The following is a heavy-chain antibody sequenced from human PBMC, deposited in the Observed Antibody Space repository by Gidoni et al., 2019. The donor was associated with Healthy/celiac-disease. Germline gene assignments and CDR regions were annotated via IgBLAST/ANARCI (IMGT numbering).Heavy chain of an antibody. D-gene: IGHD3-10*01. CDR2: ISAYNGNT. CDR1: GYTFTRYG. CDR3: ARGESFGSGSYQLYNWFDP. V-gene: IGHV1-18*01. Sequence: QVQLVQSGAEVKKPGASVKVSCKASGYTFTRYGISWVRQAPGQGLEWMGWISAYNGNTNYARKLQGRVTMTTDTSTSTAYMELRSLRSDDTAVYYCARGESFGSGSYQLYNWFDPWGQGTLVTVSS. J-gene: IGHJ5*02.